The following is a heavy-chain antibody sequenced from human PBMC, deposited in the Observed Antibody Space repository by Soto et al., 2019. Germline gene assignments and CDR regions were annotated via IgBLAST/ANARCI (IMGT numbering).Heavy chain of an antibody. CDR2: IDPRDSYT. Sequence: RKISCKGSGDSFTSYWISWVRQMPGKGLEWMGRIDPRDSYTNYSPSFQSHVTISADKSISTAYLQWSRLKASDTATYYCVSYRVVVVPAAITSAMDFWGQGTMVTVSS. J-gene: IGHJ6*02. D-gene: IGHD2-2*01. CDR3: VSYRVVVVPAAITSAMDF. CDR1: GDSFTSYW. V-gene: IGHV5-10-1*01.